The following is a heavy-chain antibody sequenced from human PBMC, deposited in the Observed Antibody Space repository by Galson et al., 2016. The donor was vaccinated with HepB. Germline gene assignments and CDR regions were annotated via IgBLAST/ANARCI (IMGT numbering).Heavy chain of an antibody. D-gene: IGHD6-13*01. V-gene: IGHV3-7*01. CDR2: IKQEGREK. CDR3: VKSIAAAGYDN. Sequence: SLRLSCAASGFRFTEYWMSWVRQAPGKGLEWVAAIKQEGREKYYEDSVKGRFTISRDNAKNSLSLQMNSLRVEDTAVYYCVKSIAAAGYDNWGQGTLVTVSS. CDR1: GFRFTEYW. J-gene: IGHJ4*02.